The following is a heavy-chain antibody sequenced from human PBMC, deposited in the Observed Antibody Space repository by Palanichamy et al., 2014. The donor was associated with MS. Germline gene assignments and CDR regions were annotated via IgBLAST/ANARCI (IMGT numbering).Heavy chain of an antibody. D-gene: IGHD3-10*01. CDR2: MYSGGLT. CDR3: ARFPTIGSGRFPSDC. V-gene: IGHV3-53*01. Sequence: EVQLVESGGGLIQPGGSLRLSCAASGFNVSSDYMSWVRQAPGKGLEWVSVMYSGGLTYYADAVRGRFTISRDNAKNALYLQMSSLRVDDTALYYCARFPTIGSGRFPSDCWGKGTLVTVSS. J-gene: IGHJ4*02. CDR1: GFNVSSDY.